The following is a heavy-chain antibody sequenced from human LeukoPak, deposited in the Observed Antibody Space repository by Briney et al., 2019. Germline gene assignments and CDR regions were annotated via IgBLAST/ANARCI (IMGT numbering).Heavy chain of an antibody. CDR3: ARVRDIVATRDHWFDP. Sequence: SETLSLTCTVSGGSISSGGYYWSWIRQPPGKGLEWIGYIYHSGSTYYNPSLKSRVTISVDRSKNQFSLKLSSVTAADTAVYYCARVRDIVATRDHWFDPWGQGTLVTVSS. CDR1: GGSISSGGYY. J-gene: IGHJ5*02. D-gene: IGHD5-12*01. V-gene: IGHV4-30-2*01. CDR2: IYHSGST.